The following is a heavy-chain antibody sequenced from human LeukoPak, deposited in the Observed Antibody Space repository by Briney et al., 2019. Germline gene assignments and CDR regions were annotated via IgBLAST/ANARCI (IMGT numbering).Heavy chain of an antibody. D-gene: IGHD1-26*01. Sequence: SVKVSCKASGGTFSSYAISWVRQAPGQGLEWMGGIIPIFGTANYAQKFQGRVTITADKSTSTAYMELSSLRSDDTAVYYCARDSGSSDAFDIWGQGTMVTVSS. V-gene: IGHV1-69*06. CDR1: GGTFSSYA. CDR3: ARDSGSSDAFDI. CDR2: IIPIFGTA. J-gene: IGHJ3*02.